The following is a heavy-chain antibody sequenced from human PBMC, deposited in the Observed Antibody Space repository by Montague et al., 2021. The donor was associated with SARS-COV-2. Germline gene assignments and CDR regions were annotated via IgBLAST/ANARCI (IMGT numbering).Heavy chain of an antibody. Sequence: SETLSLTCDVSGGSISSYYWSWIRQSPGKGLEWIGYVHYTGSTKYNPSLKTRVTLSLDTPKNHFSLKLSSVTAADTAVYYCARAQHTCFIGYCVNYFEVWGLGALVTVSS. CDR3: ARAQHTCFIGYCVNYFEV. CDR2: VHYTGST. CDR1: GGSISSYY. D-gene: IGHD5-12*01. J-gene: IGHJ4*02. V-gene: IGHV4-59*12.